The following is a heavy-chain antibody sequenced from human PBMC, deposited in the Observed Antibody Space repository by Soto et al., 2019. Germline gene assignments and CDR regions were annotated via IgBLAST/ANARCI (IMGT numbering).Heavy chain of an antibody. J-gene: IGHJ4*02. CDR3: ARGDYGTGGYPFPYFDY. CDR1: GYSFTGYY. CDR2: INPDSGAT. Sequence: HEHLVQSGAEVKRPGASLKVSCKASGYSFTGYYIHWVRQAPGQGLEWMGWINPDSGATNYAQNFQGLVTLTSDTSISTASMDLTSVTSDDTAVYYCARGDYGTGGYPFPYFDYWGQGTLVIVSS. D-gene: IGHD2-8*02. V-gene: IGHV1-2*02.